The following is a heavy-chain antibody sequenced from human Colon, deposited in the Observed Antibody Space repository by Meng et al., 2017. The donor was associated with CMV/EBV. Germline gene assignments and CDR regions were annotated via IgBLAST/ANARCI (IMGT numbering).Heavy chain of an antibody. CDR3: ARDSNLSGLAY. D-gene: IGHD3-10*01. CDR1: GASITSYY. CDR2: VYISGNT. J-gene: IGHJ4*02. Sequence: QVRRRESGPGLVKPSATLSLTCTVSGASITSYYWSWIRQPAGKGLEWIGRVYISGNTNYNPSLKSRVTMSIDTSKNQLSLNIRPVTAADTAVYYCARDSNLSGLAYWGQGTLVTVSS. V-gene: IGHV4-4*07.